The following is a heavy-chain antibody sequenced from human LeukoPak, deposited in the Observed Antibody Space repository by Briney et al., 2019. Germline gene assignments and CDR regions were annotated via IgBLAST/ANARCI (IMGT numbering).Heavy chain of an antibody. CDR3: ARQPQSGSFDYWYLDF. J-gene: IGHJ2*01. Sequence: GGSLRLSCAASGFTFDDYAMHWVRQAPGKGLEWVSSITWNSGSIAYADSVKGRFTISRDNAKNSQYLQMNSLRTGDTALYYCARQPQSGSFDYWYLDFWGRGTLVTVSS. V-gene: IGHV3-9*01. CDR1: GFTFDDYA. D-gene: IGHD1-26*01. CDR2: ITWNSGSI.